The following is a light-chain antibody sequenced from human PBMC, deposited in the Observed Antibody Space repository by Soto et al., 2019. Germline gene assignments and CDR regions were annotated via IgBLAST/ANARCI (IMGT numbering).Light chain of an antibody. Sequence: EIVLTQSPGTLSLSPGERATLSCRASQSVSSSYLAWYQQKPGQAPRLLIYGASSRATGIPDRFSGSGSVTDFTLTISTLEPKDFAVYYCQPYCSSLGDTFGGGTKVEIK. CDR3: QPYCSSLGDT. CDR1: QSVSSSY. J-gene: IGKJ4*01. CDR2: GAS. V-gene: IGKV3-20*01.